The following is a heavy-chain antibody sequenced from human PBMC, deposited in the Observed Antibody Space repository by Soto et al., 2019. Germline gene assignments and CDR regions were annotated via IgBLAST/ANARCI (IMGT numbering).Heavy chain of an antibody. CDR1: GFTFSSYG. J-gene: IGHJ3*02. CDR3: ARDGGFGDYADAFDI. D-gene: IGHD4-17*01. V-gene: IGHV3-33*08. CDR2: IWYDGSNK. Sequence: GESLKISCAASGFTFSSYGMHWVRQAPGKGLEWVAVIWYDGSNKYYADSVKGRFTISRDNSKNTLYLQMNSLRAEDTAVYYCARDGGFGDYADAFDIWGQGTMVTVSS.